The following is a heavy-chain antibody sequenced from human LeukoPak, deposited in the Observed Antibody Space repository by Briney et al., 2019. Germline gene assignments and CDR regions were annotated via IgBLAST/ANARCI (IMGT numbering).Heavy chain of an antibody. J-gene: IGHJ4*02. Sequence: PSQTLSLTCTVSGGSISSYYWSWIRQPPGKGLEWIGYIYYSGSTYYNPSLKSRVTISVDTSKNQFSLKLSSVTAADTAVYYCARDFGSGYYYFDYWGQGTLVTVSS. D-gene: IGHD3-22*01. CDR1: GGSISSYY. CDR3: ARDFGSGYYYFDY. CDR2: IYYSGST. V-gene: IGHV4-59*12.